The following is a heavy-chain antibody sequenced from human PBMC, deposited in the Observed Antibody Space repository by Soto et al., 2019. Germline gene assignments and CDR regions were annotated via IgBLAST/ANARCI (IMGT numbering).Heavy chain of an antibody. V-gene: IGHV3-30*04. CDR1: RFTFSSCA. Sequence: GGSIEISRASSRFTFSSCAIHMFRQTPGKGLEWVTVTSYDGSNTYYADSVRGRFTISRDNSKNTLYLQMNSLRAEDTAVYYCARDRSIAAADPFDYWGQGNLVTVSS. D-gene: IGHD6-13*01. CDR2: TSYDGSNT. CDR3: ARDRSIAAADPFDY. J-gene: IGHJ4*02.